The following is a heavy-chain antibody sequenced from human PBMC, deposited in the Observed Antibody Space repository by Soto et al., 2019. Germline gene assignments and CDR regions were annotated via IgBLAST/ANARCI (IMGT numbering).Heavy chain of an antibody. CDR2: ISGSGGST. CDR1: GFTFSSYA. D-gene: IGHD2-21*01. CDR3: ATGVKHIVVVMIGDFDY. V-gene: IGHV3-23*01. Sequence: GGSLRLSCAASGFTFSSYAMSWVRQAPGKGLEWVSAISGSGGSTYYADSVKGRFTISRDNSKNTLYLQMNSLRAEDTAVYYCATGVKHIVVVMIGDFDYWGQGTLVTVSS. J-gene: IGHJ4*02.